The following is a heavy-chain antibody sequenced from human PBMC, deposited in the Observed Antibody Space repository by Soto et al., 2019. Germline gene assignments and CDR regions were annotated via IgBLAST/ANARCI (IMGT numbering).Heavy chain of an antibody. CDR2: ISYDVRKT. CDR1: GLTFSTYG. V-gene: IGHV3-30*18. J-gene: IGHJ4*02. Sequence: VQLVESGGGVVQPGRSLRLSCAVSGLTFSTYGMHWVRQAPGKGLEWVAVISYDVRKTHYADSVRGRFTISRDNSKSTLYLQMNDLRADDTALYYCAKDSLGGMGTVMIPGPDWGQGTLVTVSS. D-gene: IGHD4-17*01. CDR3: AKDSLGGMGTVMIPGPD.